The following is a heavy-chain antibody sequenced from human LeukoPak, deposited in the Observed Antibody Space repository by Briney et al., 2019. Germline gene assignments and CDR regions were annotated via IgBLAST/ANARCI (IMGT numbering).Heavy chain of an antibody. CDR1: GYTFTSYG. Sequence: APVKVSCKASGYTFTSYGISWVRQAPGQGLEWMGWISAYNGNTNYAQKVQGRVTMTRDTSTSTAYMELRSLRSDDTAVYYCARVFPYNWLDSWGQGPLVTVSS. J-gene: IGHJ5*01. V-gene: IGHV1-18*01. CDR2: ISAYNGNT. CDR3: ARVFPYNWLDS.